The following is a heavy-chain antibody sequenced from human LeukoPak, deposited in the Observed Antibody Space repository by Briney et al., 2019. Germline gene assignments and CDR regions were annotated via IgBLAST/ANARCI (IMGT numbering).Heavy chain of an antibody. J-gene: IGHJ4*02. CDR1: GFTFDDYG. D-gene: IGHD6-13*01. CDR3: ARDRGIVAVDY. CDR2: IYSGGST. Sequence: LTGGSLRLSCAASGFTFDDYGMSWVRQAPGKGLEWVSIIYSGGSTYYADSVKGRFTISRDNSKNTLYLQMNSLRAEDTAVYYCARDRGIVAVDYWGQGTLVTVSS. V-gene: IGHV3-66*01.